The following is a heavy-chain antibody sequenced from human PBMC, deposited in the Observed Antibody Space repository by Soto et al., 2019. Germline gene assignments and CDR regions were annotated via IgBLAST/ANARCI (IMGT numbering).Heavy chain of an antibody. J-gene: IGHJ4*02. D-gene: IGHD1-1*01. CDR2: ISGSGGST. CDR3: AKRATGTYFDY. V-gene: IGHV3-23*01. CDR1: GFTFSSYA. Sequence: EVQLLESGGGLVQPGGSLRLSCAASGFTFSSYAMNWVRQAPGKGLEWVSVISGSGGSTYYADSVKGRFTISRDNSKNTLYLQMTSLSAEDTAVYYCAKRATGTYFDYWGQGTLVTVSS.